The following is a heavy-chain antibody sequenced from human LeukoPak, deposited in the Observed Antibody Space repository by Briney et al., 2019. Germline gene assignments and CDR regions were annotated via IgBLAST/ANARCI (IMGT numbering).Heavy chain of an antibody. V-gene: IGHV4-31*03. CDR3: ARGGFILFDP. J-gene: IGHJ5*02. D-gene: IGHD3-16*01. Sequence: PSQTLSLICTVSGGSISSGGYYWSWIRQHPGKGLEWIGYIYYSGSTYYNPSLKSRVTISVDTSKNQFSLRLSSVTAADTAVYYCARGGFILFDPWGQGTLVTVSS. CDR2: IYYSGST. CDR1: GGSISSGGYY.